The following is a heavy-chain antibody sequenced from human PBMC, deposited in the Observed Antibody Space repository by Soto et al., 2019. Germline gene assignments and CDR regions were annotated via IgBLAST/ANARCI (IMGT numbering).Heavy chain of an antibody. CDR1: CGSIISGGYY. CDR3: ATGLRFLEWLWALDGMDV. V-gene: IGHV4-31*03. J-gene: IGHJ6*02. D-gene: IGHD3-3*01. CDR2: IYYSGST. Sequence: SETLSLTCTFSCGSIISGGYYWSWIRQHPGKGLEWIGYIYYSGSTYYNPSLKSRVTISAYTELSSLRSEDTAVYYCATGLRFLEWLWALDGMDVWGQGTTVTVSS.